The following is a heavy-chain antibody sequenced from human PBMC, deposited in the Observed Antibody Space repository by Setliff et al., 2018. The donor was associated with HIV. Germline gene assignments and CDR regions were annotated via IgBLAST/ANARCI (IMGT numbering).Heavy chain of an antibody. V-gene: IGHV4-39*07. D-gene: IGHD2-15*01. CDR1: GGSSSSRSYY. CDR2: IYSSGST. J-gene: IGHJ1*01. CDR3: ARDGRHDRNRWYVTHQYFKY. Sequence: LSLTCTVSGGSSSSRSYYWGWIRQPPGKGLEWIGSIYSSGSTYYNPSLKSRVTISVDTSKKQLSLRLSPVTAADTAVYYCARDGRHDRNRWYVTHQYFKYWGQGTLVTVSS.